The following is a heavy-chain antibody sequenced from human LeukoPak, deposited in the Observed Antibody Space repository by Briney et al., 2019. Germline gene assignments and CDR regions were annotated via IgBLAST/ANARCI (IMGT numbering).Heavy chain of an antibody. CDR1: GFTFSTYA. CDR2: ISGSGDST. J-gene: IGHJ4*02. D-gene: IGHD3-22*01. V-gene: IGHV3-23*01. CDR3: AKDTYCCDSSGYHGYFDH. Sequence: GSLRLSCAASGFTFSTYAMTWVRHAPGKGLESTSAISGSGDSTYYVDSVKGRITVSRDNSKNTLYLQMNSQRAEDTAVYYCAKDTYCCDSSGYHGYFDHWGQGTLVTVSS.